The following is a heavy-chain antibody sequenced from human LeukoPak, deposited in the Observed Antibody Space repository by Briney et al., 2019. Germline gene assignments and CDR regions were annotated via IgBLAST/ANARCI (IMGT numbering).Heavy chain of an antibody. J-gene: IGHJ4*02. Sequence: ASVKVSCKASGGTFSSYAISWVRQAPGQGLEWMGGIIPIFGTANYAQKFQGRVTITADKSTSTAYMELSSLRSDDTAVYYCARDYYRGWVPSSGYWGQGTLVTVSS. CDR2: IIPIFGTA. CDR3: ARDYYRGWVPSSGY. CDR1: GGTFSSYA. V-gene: IGHV1-69*06. D-gene: IGHD6-19*01.